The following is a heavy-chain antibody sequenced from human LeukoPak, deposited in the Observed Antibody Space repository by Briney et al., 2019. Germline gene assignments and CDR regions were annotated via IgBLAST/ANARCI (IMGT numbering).Heavy chain of an antibody. D-gene: IGHD1-26*01. Sequence: GGSLRLSCAASGFTFSRYGMHWVRQAPGKGLEWVANIKQDGSEKYYVDSVKGRFTISRDNSKNTLYLQMNSLRAEDTAVYYCAREGGDAFDIWGQGTMVTVSS. CDR2: IKQDGSEK. CDR3: AREGGDAFDI. V-gene: IGHV3-7*01. CDR1: GFTFSRYG. J-gene: IGHJ3*02.